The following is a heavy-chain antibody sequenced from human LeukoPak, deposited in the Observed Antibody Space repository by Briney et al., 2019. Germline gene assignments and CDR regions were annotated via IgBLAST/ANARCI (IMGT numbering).Heavy chain of an antibody. CDR3: ATLHEAGTQEYYYGMDV. CDR1: GGSFSGYY. Sequence: PSETLSLTCAVYGGSFSGYYWGWIRQPPGKGLEWIGEINHSGSTNYNPSLKSRVTISVDTSKNQFPLKLSSVTAADTAVYYCATLHEAGTQEYYYGMDVWGQGTTVTVSS. D-gene: IGHD1-7*01. CDR2: INHSGST. V-gene: IGHV4-34*01. J-gene: IGHJ6*02.